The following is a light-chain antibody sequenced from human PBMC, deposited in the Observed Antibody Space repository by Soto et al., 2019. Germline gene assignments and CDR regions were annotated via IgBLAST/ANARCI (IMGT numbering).Light chain of an antibody. CDR1: SSDVGSYNL. Sequence: QSALTQPASVSGSPGQSITISCTGTSSDVGSYNLVSWYQQHPGKAPKLMIFEVTGRPSGVSNRFSGSKSGNTASLTISGVQAEDEADYYCCSYAGSATWVFGGGTKLTVL. V-gene: IGLV2-23*02. CDR3: CSYAGSATWV. CDR2: EVT. J-gene: IGLJ3*02.